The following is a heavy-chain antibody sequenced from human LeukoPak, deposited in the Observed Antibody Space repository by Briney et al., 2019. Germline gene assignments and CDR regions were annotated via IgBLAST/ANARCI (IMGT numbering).Heavy chain of an antibody. D-gene: IGHD3-3*01. CDR3: ARSPGITIFGVVITNNWFDP. V-gene: IGHV4-59*01. CDR2: ISDSGST. J-gene: IGHJ5*02. CDR1: GGSISSYY. Sequence: PSETLSLICTVSGGSISSYYWSWIRQPPGKGLEWIGYISDSGSTNYNPSLKSRVTISVDTSKNQFSLKLSSVTAANTAVYYCARSPGITIFGVVITNNWFDPWGQGTLVTVSS.